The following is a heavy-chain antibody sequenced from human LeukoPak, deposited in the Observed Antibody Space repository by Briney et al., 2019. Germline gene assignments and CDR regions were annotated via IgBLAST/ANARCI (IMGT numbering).Heavy chain of an antibody. CDR3: AREIRPIFGAAPSNAGFDS. J-gene: IGHJ5*01. CDR1: GDSINPYY. D-gene: IGHD3-3*01. V-gene: IGHV4-4*07. Sequence: SETLSLTCTVSGDSINPYYWNWIRQPAGKGLEWIGRIFTSGSTNYNPSLKSRVTMSVDLSGNQFSLNVTSVTAADTAVYFCAREIRPIFGAAPSNAGFDSWGQGALVTVSS. CDR2: IFTSGST.